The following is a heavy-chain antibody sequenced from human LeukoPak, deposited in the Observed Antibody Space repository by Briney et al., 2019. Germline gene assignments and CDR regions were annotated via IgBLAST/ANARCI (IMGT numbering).Heavy chain of an antibody. D-gene: IGHD2-2*02. CDR2: VVPVLGIA. J-gene: IGHJ6*03. Sequence: SSVKVSCKASVGTFSSYDMNWVRQDPGHRLEWVGRVVPVLGIADYPQKFQGRVTITADESTSTAYMELSSLRSEDTAVYCCARVNQYCSSTSCYTRTRDYYYYYMDVWGKGTTVTVSS. CDR1: VGTFSSYD. V-gene: IGHV1-69*04. CDR3: ARVNQYCSSTSCYTRTRDYYYYYMDV.